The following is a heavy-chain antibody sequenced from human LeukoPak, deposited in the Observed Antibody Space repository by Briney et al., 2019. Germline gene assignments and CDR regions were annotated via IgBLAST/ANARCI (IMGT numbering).Heavy chain of an antibody. D-gene: IGHD1-26*01. CDR3: ARDGVGYYDY. CDR2: IYSGGST. J-gene: IGHJ4*02. Sequence: GGSLRLSYAASGFTVSSNYMSWVRQAPGKGLEWVSVIYSGGSTYYADSVKGRFTISRDNSKNTLYLQMNSLRAEDTAVYYCARDGVGYYDYWGQGTLVTVSS. V-gene: IGHV3-53*01. CDR1: GFTVSSNY.